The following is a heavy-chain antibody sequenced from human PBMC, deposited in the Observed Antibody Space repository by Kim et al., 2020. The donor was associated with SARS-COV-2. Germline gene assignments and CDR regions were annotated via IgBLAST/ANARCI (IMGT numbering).Heavy chain of an antibody. CDR3: ARPLRPDAFDI. J-gene: IGHJ3*02. D-gene: IGHD5-12*01. CDR2: I. V-gene: IGHV3-21*01. Sequence: IYYADSGTGRFSTSRDNAKNSLYLHMNSLTAEDTAVYYCARPLRPDAFDIWGQGTMVTVSS.